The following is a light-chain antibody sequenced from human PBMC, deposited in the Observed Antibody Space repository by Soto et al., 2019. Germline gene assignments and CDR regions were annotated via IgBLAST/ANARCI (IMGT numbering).Light chain of an antibody. CDR3: QQYSNWPPIT. CDR1: QSVGSN. CDR2: GAS. Sequence: EVVLTQSPATLSVSPGAGATLSCRASQSVGSNLAWYQQKPGQTPRVLIYGASTRAIGIPARFSDSGFGTEFTLTISSLQSEDFVVYYCQQYSNWPPITFGQGTRLEIK. V-gene: IGKV3-15*01. J-gene: IGKJ5*01.